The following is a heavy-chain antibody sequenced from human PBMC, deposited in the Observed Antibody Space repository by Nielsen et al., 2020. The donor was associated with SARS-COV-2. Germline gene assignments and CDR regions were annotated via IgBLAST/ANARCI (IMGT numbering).Heavy chain of an antibody. CDR1: GFTVSRYN. V-gene: IGHV3-53*01. Sequence: ESLKISCAAPGFTVSRYNMNWVRQAPGKGLEWVSIIYSDGSTYYAGSVKGRLTISRDNSKNTLYLQMNSLRAEDTAVYYCARGGGGMDVWGQGTTVTVPS. CDR3: ARGGGGMDV. CDR2: IYSDGST. J-gene: IGHJ6*02. D-gene: IGHD3-16*01.